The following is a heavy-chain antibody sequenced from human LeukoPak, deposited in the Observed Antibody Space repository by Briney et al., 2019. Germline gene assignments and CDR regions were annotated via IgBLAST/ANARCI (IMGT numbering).Heavy chain of an antibody. Sequence: GGSLRLSCAASGFTFSTYAMGWARQAPGKGLEWDSGISDGVGSAYYADSVKGRFTISRDNSKNTLYLQMNSLRAEDTAVYYCAKRYYGSGNYDPLFEYWGQGTLVTVSS. D-gene: IGHD3-10*01. J-gene: IGHJ4*02. V-gene: IGHV3-23*01. CDR2: ISDGVGSA. CDR1: GFTFSTYA. CDR3: AKRYYGSGNYDPLFEY.